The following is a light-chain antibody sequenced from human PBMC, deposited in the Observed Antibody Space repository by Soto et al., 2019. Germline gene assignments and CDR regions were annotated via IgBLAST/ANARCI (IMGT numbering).Light chain of an antibody. Sequence: QSVLTQPRSVSGSPGQSVTIYCTGTNNDVGGYNFVSWYQQLPGKAPKLMISAVSRRPSWVPDRFSGSKSGNTASLTISGLQADDEADYFCFSYTARDIWVFGGGTKLTVL. CDR3: FSYTARDIWV. V-gene: IGLV2-11*01. CDR1: NNDVGGYNF. CDR2: AVS. J-gene: IGLJ3*02.